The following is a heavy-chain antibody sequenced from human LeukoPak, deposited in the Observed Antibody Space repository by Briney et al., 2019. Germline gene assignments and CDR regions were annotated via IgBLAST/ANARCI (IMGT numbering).Heavy chain of an antibody. CDR1: GYTFTGYY. V-gene: IGHV1-2*02. CDR3: AAQRWLQSDFDY. CDR2: NNPNSGGK. J-gene: IGHJ4*02. Sequence: ASVKVSCKASGYTFTGYYIHWVRQAPGQGLEWMGWNNPNSGGKNYAQKFQGRVTMTRDTSISTAYMDLSRLRSDDTAVYYCAAQRWLQSDFDYWGQGTLVTVSS. D-gene: IGHD5-24*01.